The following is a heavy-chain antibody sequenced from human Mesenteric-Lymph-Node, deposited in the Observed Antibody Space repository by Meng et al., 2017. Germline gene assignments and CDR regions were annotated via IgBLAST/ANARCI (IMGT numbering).Heavy chain of an antibody. V-gene: IGHV3-74*01. CDR2: INSGGSTT. D-gene: IGHD3-16*01. J-gene: IGHJ4*02. CDR1: GFTVSSSY. CDR3: ARVIPRRAAQIDY. Sequence: GESLKISCAASGFTVSSSYMSWVRQAPGKGLVWVSRINSGGSTTSYADSVKGRFTISRDNAKNTLYLQMNSLRAEDTAVYYCARVIPRRAAQIDYWGQGTLVTVSS.